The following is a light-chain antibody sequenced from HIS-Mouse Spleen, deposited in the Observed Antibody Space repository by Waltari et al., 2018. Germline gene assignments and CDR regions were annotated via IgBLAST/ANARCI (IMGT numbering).Light chain of an antibody. V-gene: IGLV2-14*03. CDR3: SSYTSSSTPYV. CDR1: SSDVGGYNY. Sequence: QSALTQPASVSGSPGQSITISCTGTSSDVGGYNYVSWYQPHPGKAPKLMIYDTSNRPSVVSNRFSGSKSGNTASLTISGLQAEDEADYYCSSYTSSSTPYVFGTGTKVTVL. CDR2: DTS. J-gene: IGLJ1*01.